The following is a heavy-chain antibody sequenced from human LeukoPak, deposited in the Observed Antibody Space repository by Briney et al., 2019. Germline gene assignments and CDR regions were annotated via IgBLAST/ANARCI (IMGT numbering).Heavy chain of an antibody. D-gene: IGHD2-15*01. CDR3: AKETYSSFDY. V-gene: IGHV3-30*02. J-gene: IGHJ4*02. CDR2: IRYDGSNK. Sequence: GGSLRLSCAASGFTFSSYGMHWVRQAPGKGLEWVAFIRYDGSNKYYADSVKGRFTISRDNSKNTLYQQMNSLRAEDTAVYYCAKETYSSFDYWGQGTLVTVSS. CDR1: GFTFSSYG.